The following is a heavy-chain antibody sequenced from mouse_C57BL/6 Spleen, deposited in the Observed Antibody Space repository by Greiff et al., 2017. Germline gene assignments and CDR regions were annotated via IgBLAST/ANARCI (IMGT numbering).Heavy chain of an antibody. V-gene: IGHV1-9*01. CDR1: GYTFSSSW. Sequence: VQLQQSGAELMKPGASVKLSCKATGYTFSSSWIKWVKQRPGHGLEWIGGILPGSGNTNYPEKFKGKATFTADTSSNTAYMQLSSLTTEDSAIDCCARDYRNWYFDVWGTGTTVTVSS. J-gene: IGHJ1*03. D-gene: IGHD2-14*01. CDR2: ILPGSGNT. CDR3: ARDYRNWYFDV.